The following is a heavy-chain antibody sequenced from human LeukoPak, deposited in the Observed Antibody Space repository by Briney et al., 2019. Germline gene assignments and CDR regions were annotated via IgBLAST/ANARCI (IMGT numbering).Heavy chain of an antibody. D-gene: IGHD1-1*01. J-gene: IGHJ4*02. Sequence: TEGSLRPSCAASGFTFSSYAMTWVRQAPGKGLEWVSAITGSGDSAYYSDSVKGRFTISRDQSKSTVYLQMNSLRTEDTALYYCAKGLERESRLDSWGQGTLVTVSS. CDR2: ITGSGDSA. V-gene: IGHV3-23*01. CDR1: GFTFSSYA. CDR3: AKGLERESRLDS.